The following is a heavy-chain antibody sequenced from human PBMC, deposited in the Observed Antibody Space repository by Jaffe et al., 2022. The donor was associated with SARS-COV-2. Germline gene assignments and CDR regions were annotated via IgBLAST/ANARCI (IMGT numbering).Heavy chain of an antibody. CDR1: GFSFSSYG. V-gene: IGHV3-33*01. Sequence: QVHLVESGGGVAQPGRSLRLSCAASGFSFSSYGMHWVRQAPGKGLEWVAVIWHDGSNQYLADSVKGRFTISRDNLKNTVYLQMNSLRADDTAVYYCARESFIVTGLLDDWGQGTLVTVSS. CDR3: ARESFIVTGLLDD. D-gene: IGHD1-26*01. J-gene: IGHJ4*02. CDR2: IWHDGSNQ.